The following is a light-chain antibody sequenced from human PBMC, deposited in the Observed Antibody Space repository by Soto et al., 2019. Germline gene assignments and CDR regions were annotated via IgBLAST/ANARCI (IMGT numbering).Light chain of an antibody. J-gene: IGLJ1*01. V-gene: IGLV2-8*01. CDR1: SSDVGGYNY. CDR3: LSYADTAYV. Sequence: QSAVTQPPSASGSPGQSVTISCAGTSSDVGGYNYVSWYQQYPGKVPKLMIYEVSERPSGVPDRFSGSKSGNTAFLTVSGLQAEDEADYYCLSYADTAYVFGTGTKVTVL. CDR2: EVS.